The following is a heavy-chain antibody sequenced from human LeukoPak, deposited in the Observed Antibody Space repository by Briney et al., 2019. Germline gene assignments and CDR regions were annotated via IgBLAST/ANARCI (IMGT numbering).Heavy chain of an antibody. CDR3: ARDDQHLDTMTAFDI. J-gene: IGHJ3*02. V-gene: IGHV1-69*05. CDR1: GGTFSSYA. D-gene: IGHD3-22*01. CDR2: IIPIFSTA. Sequence: GASVKVSCKASGGTFSSYAISWVRQAPGQGLEWMGRIIPIFSTANYAQKFQGRVTITTDESTSTAYMELSSLRSEDTAVYYCARDDQHLDTMTAFDIWGQGTMVTVSS.